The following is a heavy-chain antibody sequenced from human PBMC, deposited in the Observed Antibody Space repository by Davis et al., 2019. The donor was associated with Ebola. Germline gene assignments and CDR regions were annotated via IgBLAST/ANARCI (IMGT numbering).Heavy chain of an antibody. V-gene: IGHV1-18*01. Sequence: AASVKVSCKASGYTFTSYGISWVRQAPGQGLEWMGWISAYNGNTNYAQKLQGRVTMTTDTSTSTAYMELSSLRSEDTAVYYCARGTYYYDSSGYYWEYYYGMDVWGQGTTVTVSS. CDR3: ARGTYYYDSSGYYWEYYYGMDV. J-gene: IGHJ6*02. D-gene: IGHD3-22*01. CDR2: ISAYNGNT. CDR1: GYTFTSYG.